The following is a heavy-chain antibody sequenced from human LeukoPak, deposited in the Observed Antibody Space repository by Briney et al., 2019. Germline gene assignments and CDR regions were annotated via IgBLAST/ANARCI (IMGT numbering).Heavy chain of an antibody. CDR1: GFTFSRYW. J-gene: IGHJ6*02. Sequence: GGSLRLSCAASGFTFSRYWMHWVRQAPGKGLEWVSGVSGSGGSTYYADSVKGRFTISRDNSKNTLYLQMNTLRAEDTAVYYCAKGGGDYLIYYGMDVWGQGTTVTVSS. V-gene: IGHV3-23*01. D-gene: IGHD4-17*01. CDR2: VSGSGGST. CDR3: AKGGGDYLIYYGMDV.